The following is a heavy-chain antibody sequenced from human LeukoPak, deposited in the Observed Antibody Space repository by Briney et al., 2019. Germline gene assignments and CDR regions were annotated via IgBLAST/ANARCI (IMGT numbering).Heavy chain of an antibody. J-gene: IGHJ5*02. D-gene: IGHD3-10*01. V-gene: IGHV4-38-2*02. CDR3: AREGLNMVRGVIPKEAWGWFDP. CDR2: IYHSGTT. Sequence: SETLSLTCTVSGYSISSGYYWGWIRQPPGKGLEWIGSIYHSGTTYYNPSLKSRVTISVDTSKNQFSLKLNSVTAADTAVYYCAREGLNMVRGVIPKEAWGWFDPWGQGTLVTVSS. CDR1: GYSISSGYY.